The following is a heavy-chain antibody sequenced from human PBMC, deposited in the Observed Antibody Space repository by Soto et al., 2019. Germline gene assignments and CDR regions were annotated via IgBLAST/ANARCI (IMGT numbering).Heavy chain of an antibody. CDR1: GYTFTSYG. D-gene: IGHD3-22*01. Sequence: GASVKVSCKASGYTFTSYGISWVRQAPGQGLEWMGWISAYNGNTNYAQKIQGRVTMTTDTSTSTAYMELRSLRSDDTAVYYCARSSPDYYDSSAFDYWGQGTLVTVSS. CDR3: ARSSPDYYDSSAFDY. CDR2: ISAYNGNT. J-gene: IGHJ4*02. V-gene: IGHV1-18*01.